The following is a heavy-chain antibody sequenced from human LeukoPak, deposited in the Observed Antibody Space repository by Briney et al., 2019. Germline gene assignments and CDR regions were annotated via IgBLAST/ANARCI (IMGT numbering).Heavy chain of an antibody. CDR1: GYTFTSYA. J-gene: IGHJ3*02. CDR3: ARAAYYYDSSGLTVDAFDI. Sequence: EASVKVSCKASGYTFTSYAMNWVRQAPGQGLEWMGWINTNTGNPTYAQGFTGRFVFSLDTSVSTAYLQISSLKAEDTAVYYCARAAYYYDSSGLTVDAFDIWGQGTMVTVSS. V-gene: IGHV7-4-1*02. D-gene: IGHD3-22*01. CDR2: INTNTGNP.